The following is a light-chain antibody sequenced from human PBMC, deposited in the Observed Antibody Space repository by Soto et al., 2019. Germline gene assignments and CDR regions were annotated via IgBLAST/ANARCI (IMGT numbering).Light chain of an antibody. Sequence: EMVLTQSPATLSLSPGERATLSCRASQSLSTYLAWYQQKPGQAPRLLIYDASNRATGIPARFSGSGSGTDFTLTISSLEPEDFAVYYCQHRDSWPLTFGGGTKVEIK. CDR3: QHRDSWPLT. J-gene: IGKJ4*01. CDR1: QSLSTY. CDR2: DAS. V-gene: IGKV3-11*01.